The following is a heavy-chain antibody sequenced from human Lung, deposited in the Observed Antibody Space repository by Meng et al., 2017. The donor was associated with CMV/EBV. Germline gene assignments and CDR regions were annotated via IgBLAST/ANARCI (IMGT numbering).Heavy chain of an antibody. CDR1: RFTFSDYY. CDR2: VNSNNDAT. J-gene: IGHJ4*02. D-gene: IGHD6-19*01. CDR3: VRSSGWSLFDY. V-gene: IGHV1-2*02. Sequence: QQWASGPQIQEPGATLNVSCPTSRFTFSDYYLPVVRQAPGQGLEWMGWVNSNNDATNYARKFQGRVSMTRDTSTSTAHMELSRLMSDDTAVYYCVRSSGWSLFDYWGQGTLVTVSS.